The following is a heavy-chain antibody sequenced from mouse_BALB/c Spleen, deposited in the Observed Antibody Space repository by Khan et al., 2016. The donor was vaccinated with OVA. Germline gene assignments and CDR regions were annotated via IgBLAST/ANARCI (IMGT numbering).Heavy chain of an antibody. CDR3: ARRGLRWDFDY. D-gene: IGHD1-1*01. V-gene: IGHV1-7*01. J-gene: IGHJ2*01. CDR2: INPSTGYT. Sequence: VQLQVSGAELAKPGASVKMSCKASGYTFINSWILWVKQRPGQGLEWIGYINPSTGYTEYNQNFKDKATLTADKSSSTAYMQLSSRTSEDAAVYYCARRGLRWDFDYWGQGTTLTVSS. CDR1: GYTFINSW.